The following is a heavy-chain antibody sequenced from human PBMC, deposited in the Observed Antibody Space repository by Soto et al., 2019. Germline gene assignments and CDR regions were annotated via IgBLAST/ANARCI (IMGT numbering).Heavy chain of an antibody. CDR3: ARDINSQWLVLGCLDY. CDR2: ISYDGSNK. Sequence: QVQLVESGGGVVQPGRSLRLSCAASGFTFSSYGMHWVRQAPGKGLEWVAVISYDGSNKYYADSVKGRFTISRDNSKNTLYLQMNSLRAEDTAVYYCARDINSQWLVLGCLDYWGQGTPVTVSS. D-gene: IGHD6-19*01. V-gene: IGHV3-30*03. CDR1: GFTFSSYG. J-gene: IGHJ4*02.